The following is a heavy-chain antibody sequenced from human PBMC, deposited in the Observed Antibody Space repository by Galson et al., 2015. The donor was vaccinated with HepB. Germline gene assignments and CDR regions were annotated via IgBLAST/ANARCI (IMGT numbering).Heavy chain of an antibody. CDR1: GFTVSSNY. J-gene: IGHJ6*02. CDR3: ATAILSLRIAVAGPVYGMDV. Sequence: SLRLSCAASGFTVSSNYMSWVRQAPGKGLEWVSDIYSGGSTYYADAVKGSFTISRDNSKNTLYLQMNSLRAEDTAVYYCATAILSLRIAVAGPVYGMDVWGQGATVTVSS. CDR2: IYSGGST. V-gene: IGHV3-66*01. D-gene: IGHD6-19*01.